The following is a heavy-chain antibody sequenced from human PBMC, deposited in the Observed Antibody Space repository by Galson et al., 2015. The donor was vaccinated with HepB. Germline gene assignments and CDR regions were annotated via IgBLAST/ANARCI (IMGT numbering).Heavy chain of an antibody. CDR2: FDPEDGET. V-gene: IGHV1-24*01. D-gene: IGHD3-10*01. CDR1: GYTLTELS. Sequence: SVKVSCKVSGYTLTELSMHWVRQAPGKGLEWMGGFDPEDGETIYAQKFQGRVTMTEDTSTDTAYMELSSLRSEDTAVYYCATSITMVRGVIIGSALFDYWGQGTLVTVSS. CDR3: ATSITMVRGVIIGSALFDY. J-gene: IGHJ4*02.